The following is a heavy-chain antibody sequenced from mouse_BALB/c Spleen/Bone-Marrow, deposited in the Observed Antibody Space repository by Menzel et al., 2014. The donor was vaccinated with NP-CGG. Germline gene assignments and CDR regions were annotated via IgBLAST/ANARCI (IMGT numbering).Heavy chain of an antibody. Sequence: EVQLQESGPELVKPGTSVKMSCKASGYIFXSYVMDWVKQKPGQGLEWIGYINPYNDVTNYNEKFKGKATLTSDKSSSTAYMEVSSLTSEDSAVYYCAREGWLLRLDYWGQGPS. J-gene: IGHJ2*03. D-gene: IGHD2-3*01. CDR2: INPYNDVT. CDR1: GYIFXSYV. V-gene: IGHV1-14*01. CDR3: AREGWLLRLDY.